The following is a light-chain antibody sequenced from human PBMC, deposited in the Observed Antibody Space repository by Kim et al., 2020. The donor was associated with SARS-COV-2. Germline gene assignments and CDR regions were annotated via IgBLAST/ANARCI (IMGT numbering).Light chain of an antibody. Sequence: SPGERATLSGRASQSISTNLAWYQQRPGQAPRLLIFGASTRATDIPARFSGSGSGTEFTLTINSLKSEDFAVYYCQQYNNWPPMYTFGQGTKLEI. CDR2: GAS. CDR1: QSISTN. J-gene: IGKJ2*01. V-gene: IGKV3D-15*01. CDR3: QQYNNWPPMYT.